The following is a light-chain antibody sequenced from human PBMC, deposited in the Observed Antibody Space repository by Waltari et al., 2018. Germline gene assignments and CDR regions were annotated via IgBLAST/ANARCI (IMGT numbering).Light chain of an antibody. J-gene: IGLJ2*01. CDR2: DFT. Sequence: QSALTQPAAVSGSPGQSIPISCTGTSSAVGGYNYVSWYQQHQGKAPKRMIYDFTNRPSGVSDRFSGSKSGNTASLAISGLQAEDEADYYCSSYTSSSTLGVFGGGTKLTVL. CDR3: SSYTSSSTLGV. V-gene: IGLV2-14*03. CDR1: SSAVGGYNY.